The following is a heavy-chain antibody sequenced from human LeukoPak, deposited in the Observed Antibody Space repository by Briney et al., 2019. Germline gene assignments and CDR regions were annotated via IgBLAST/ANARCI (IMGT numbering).Heavy chain of an antibody. CDR1: GFTFSSYA. J-gene: IGHJ4*02. Sequence: GRSLRLSCAASGFTFSSYAMHWVRQAPGKGLEWVAVISYDGSNKYYADSVKGRFTISRDNSKNTLYLQMNSLRAEDTAVYYCARGYSSGWNHPFDYWGQGTLVTVSS. V-gene: IGHV3-30*04. CDR3: ARGYSSGWNHPFDY. D-gene: IGHD6-19*01. CDR2: ISYDGSNK.